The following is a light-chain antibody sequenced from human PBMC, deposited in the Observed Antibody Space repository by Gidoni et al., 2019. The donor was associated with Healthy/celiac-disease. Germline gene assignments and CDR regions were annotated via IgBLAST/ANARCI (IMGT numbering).Light chain of an antibody. CDR2: KAS. Sequence: DIQMTQSPSTLSASVGDRVTITRRASQSISSWFAWYQQKPGKAPKLLIYKASSLESGVPSRFSSSRSGTEFTLTISSLQPDDFATYYCQQYNSYSWTFGQGTKVEIK. CDR3: QQYNSYSWT. J-gene: IGKJ1*01. V-gene: IGKV1-5*03. CDR1: QSISSW.